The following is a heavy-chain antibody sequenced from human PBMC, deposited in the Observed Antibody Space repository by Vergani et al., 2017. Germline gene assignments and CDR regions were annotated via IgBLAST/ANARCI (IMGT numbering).Heavy chain of an antibody. CDR1: GFTFSSYG. D-gene: IGHD1-26*01. Sequence: QVQLVESGGGVVQPGWSLRLSCAASGFTFSSYGMHWVRQAPGKGLEWVAVIWYDGSNKYYADSVKGRFTISRDNSKNTLYLQMNSLRAEDTAVYYCARDQWELLLYYYGMDVWGQGTTVTVSS. CDR2: IWYDGSNK. CDR3: ARDQWELLLYYYGMDV. V-gene: IGHV3-33*01. J-gene: IGHJ6*02.